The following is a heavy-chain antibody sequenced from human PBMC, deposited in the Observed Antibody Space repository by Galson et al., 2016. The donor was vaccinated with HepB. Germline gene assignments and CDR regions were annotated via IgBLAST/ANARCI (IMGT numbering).Heavy chain of an antibody. Sequence: SVKVSCKASGYTFTINGLHWVRQAPGQGLEWMAWINADNGYTRYSQRFQERLTITRDTSASTAYMELSSLRSEDTAVYYCARDGEYEVNAFDVWGQGTMVSVSS. CDR2: INADNGYT. V-gene: IGHV1-3*01. CDR3: ARDGEYEVNAFDV. J-gene: IGHJ3*01. D-gene: IGHD3-10*01. CDR1: GYTFTING.